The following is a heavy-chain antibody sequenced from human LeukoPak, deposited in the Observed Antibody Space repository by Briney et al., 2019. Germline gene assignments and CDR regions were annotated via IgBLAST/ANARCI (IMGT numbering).Heavy chain of an antibody. J-gene: IGHJ4*02. Sequence: GGSLRLSCEASGFTFSHCYMSWIRQAPGKGLEWVSYITSSGSTIYCADSVKGRFTISRDNAKNSLYLQMSSLRVEDTAVYYCARGDGDPPTLGYCTSASCDFDFWGQGTLVTVSS. CDR1: GFTFSHCY. V-gene: IGHV3-11*04. D-gene: IGHD2-15*01. CDR3: ARGDGDPPTLGYCTSASCDFDF. CDR2: ITSSGSTI.